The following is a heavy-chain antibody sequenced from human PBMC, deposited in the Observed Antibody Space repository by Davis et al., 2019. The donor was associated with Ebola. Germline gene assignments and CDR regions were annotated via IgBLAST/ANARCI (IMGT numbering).Heavy chain of an antibody. CDR2: ISYDGSNK. CDR1: GFTFSSYA. J-gene: IGHJ6*02. Sequence: GESLKISCAASGFTFSSYAMHWVRQAPGKGLEWVAVISYDGSNKYYADSVKGRFTISRDNSKNTLYLQMNSLRAEDTAVYYCARDRMGLSRGKWLSVSTNDYGMDVWGQGTTVTVSS. V-gene: IGHV3-30-3*01. CDR3: ARDRMGLSRGKWLSVSTNDYGMDV. D-gene: IGHD3-22*01.